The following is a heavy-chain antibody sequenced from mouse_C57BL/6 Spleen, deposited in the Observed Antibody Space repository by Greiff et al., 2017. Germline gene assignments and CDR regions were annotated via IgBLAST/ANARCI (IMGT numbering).Heavy chain of an antibody. D-gene: IGHD4-1*01. Sequence: EVQLQQSGPELVKPGASVKMSCKASGYTFTDYNMHWVKQSHGKSLEWIGYINPNNGGTSYNQKFEGKATLTVNKSSSTAYMELRSLTSEDSAVYYCARGELTGTNYWGQGTTLTVSS. CDR2: INPNNGGT. CDR3: ARGELTGTNY. V-gene: IGHV1-22*01. J-gene: IGHJ2*01. CDR1: GYTFTDYN.